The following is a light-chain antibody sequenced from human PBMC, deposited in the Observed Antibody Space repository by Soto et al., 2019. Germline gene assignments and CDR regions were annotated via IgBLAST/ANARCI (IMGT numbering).Light chain of an antibody. Sequence: EIVMTQSPATLSVSPGERATLSCRASQSVSSNLAWYQQKPGQAPRLLIYGASTRATGIPARFSGSGSGTEFPLTITSLQSEAFAVYSCQQYNNWPGTFGPGTKVAIK. CDR1: QSVSSN. V-gene: IGKV3-15*01. J-gene: IGKJ3*01. CDR3: QQYNNWPGT. CDR2: GAS.